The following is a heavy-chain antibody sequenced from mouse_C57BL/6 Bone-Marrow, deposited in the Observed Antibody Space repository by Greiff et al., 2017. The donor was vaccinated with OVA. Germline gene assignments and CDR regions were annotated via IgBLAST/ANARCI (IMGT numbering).Heavy chain of an antibody. CDR1: GYAFSSSW. CDR3: SPPLPYY. CDR2: IYPGDGDT. J-gene: IGHJ4*01. Sequence: QVQLQQSGPELVKPGASVKLSCKASGYAFSSSWMNWVKQRPGQGLEWIGRIYPGDGDTNYNGKFKGKATLTADKSSSTAYMQLSSLTSEDSAVYFCSPPLPYYWGQGTSVTVSS. D-gene: IGHD2-1*01. V-gene: IGHV1-82*01.